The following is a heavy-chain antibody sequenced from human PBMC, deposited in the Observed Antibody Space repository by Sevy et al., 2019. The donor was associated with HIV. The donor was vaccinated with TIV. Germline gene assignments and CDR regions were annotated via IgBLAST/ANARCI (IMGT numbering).Heavy chain of an antibody. J-gene: IGHJ4*02. CDR2: INPNSGDT. Sequence: ASVKVSCKASGYTFTGYYLHWVRQAPGQGLEWMGRINPNSGDTNYAQKFQGRVTMTRDTSISTAYMELSRLRSDDTAVYSCTRGPLEYCSSSVYFDYWGQGTLVTVSS. V-gene: IGHV1-2*06. CDR1: GYTFTGYY. CDR3: TRGPLEYCSSSVYFDY. D-gene: IGHD6-6*01.